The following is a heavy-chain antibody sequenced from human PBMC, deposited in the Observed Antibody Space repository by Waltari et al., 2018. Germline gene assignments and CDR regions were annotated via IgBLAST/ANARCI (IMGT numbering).Heavy chain of an antibody. CDR1: GFRFDESA. V-gene: IGHV3-9*01. CDR3: VKGHYYDNNGYFDY. D-gene: IGHD3-22*01. J-gene: IGHJ4*02. CDR2: NNVNSDKI. Sequence: EVQLVESGGSLVQPGRSLRLSCAASGFRFDESAMHWVRQSPGKGLGGVSGNNVNSDKITYADSVKGRFTISRDNAKNSLYLQINSLRAEDTALYYCVKGHYYDNNGYFDYWGQGTLVTVSS.